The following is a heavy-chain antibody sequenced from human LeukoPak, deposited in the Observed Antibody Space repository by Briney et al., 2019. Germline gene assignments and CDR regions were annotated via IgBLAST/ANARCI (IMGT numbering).Heavy chain of an antibody. CDR2: IYTSGST. CDR1: GGSISSGSYY. J-gene: IGHJ5*02. CDR3: ARERYWFDP. V-gene: IGHV4-61*02. Sequence: PSQTLSLTCTVSGGSISSGSYYWSWIRQPAGEGLEWIGRIYTSGSTNYNPSLKSRVTMSVDTSKNQFSLKLSSVTAADTAVYYCARERYWFDPWGQGTLVTVSS.